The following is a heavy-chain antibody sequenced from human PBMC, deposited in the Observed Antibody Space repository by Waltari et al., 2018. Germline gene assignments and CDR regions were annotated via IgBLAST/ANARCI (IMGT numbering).Heavy chain of an antibody. V-gene: IGHV2-26*01. D-gene: IGHD3-16*01. CDR1: GFSLSNARMG. CDR3: ARIGIVGSDDYVWGSPDYFDY. Sequence: QVTLKESGPVLVKPTETLTLTCTVSGFSLSNARMGVSWIRHPPGNALEWLAHIFSNDEKSYSTSLKSRLTISKDTSKSQVVLTMTNMDPVDTATYYCARIGIVGSDDYVWGSPDYFDYWGQGTLVTVSS. J-gene: IGHJ4*02. CDR2: IFSNDEK.